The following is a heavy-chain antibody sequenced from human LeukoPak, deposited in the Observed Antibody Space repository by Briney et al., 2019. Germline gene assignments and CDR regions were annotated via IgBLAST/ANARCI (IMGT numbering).Heavy chain of an antibody. CDR1: GGTFSSDA. Sequence: SVKVSCKASGGTFSSDAISWVRQAPGQGLEWRGGGIPIFGAANYAQKFQGGVTITAGESTSTAYMELSSLRSEDTAVYYCARGDRLGYCSSTSCPRVLRFLECPGCYYYYMDVWGKGPTVTVSS. D-gene: IGHD2-2*01. J-gene: IGHJ6*03. V-gene: IGHV1-69*13. CDR3: ARGDRLGYCSSTSCPRVLRFLECPGCYYYYMDV. CDR2: GIPIFGAA.